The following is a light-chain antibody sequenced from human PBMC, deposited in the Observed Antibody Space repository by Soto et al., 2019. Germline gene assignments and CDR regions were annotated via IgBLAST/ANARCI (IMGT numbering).Light chain of an antibody. CDR2: GNT. Sequence: QSVLTQPPSVSGAPGQRGTISCTGSSSNIGAGYDVHWYQQLPGTAPKLLIYGNTNRPSGVTDRFSGSKSGTSASLAITGLQAEDEADYYCQSYDSSLSALFGGGTKLTVL. CDR1: SSNIGAGYD. J-gene: IGLJ2*01. V-gene: IGLV1-40*01. CDR3: QSYDSSLSAL.